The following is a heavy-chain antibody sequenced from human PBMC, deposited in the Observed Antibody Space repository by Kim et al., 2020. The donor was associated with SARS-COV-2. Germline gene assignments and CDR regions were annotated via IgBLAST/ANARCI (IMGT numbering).Heavy chain of an antibody. CDR2: IYYSGST. CDR3: ARKKRYTSGYQGENY. CDR1: GGSISTSTYY. D-gene: IGHD6-19*01. J-gene: IGHJ4*02. Sequence: SETLSLNCTVSGGSISTSTYYWGWIRQPPGKGLEWIGSIYYSGSTYYNPSLKSRVTISVDTSKNQFSLKLSSVTAADTAMYYCARKKRYTSGYQGENYWGQGTLVIVSS. V-gene: IGHV4-39*01.